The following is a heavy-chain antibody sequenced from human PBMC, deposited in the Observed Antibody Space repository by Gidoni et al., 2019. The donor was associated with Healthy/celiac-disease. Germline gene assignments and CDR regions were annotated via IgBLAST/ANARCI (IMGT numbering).Heavy chain of an antibody. CDR3: ARAKDRSPGRPYFDY. D-gene: IGHD3-10*01. V-gene: IGHV3-33*01. Sequence: QVQLVESGGGVVQPGRSLRLSCAASGFPFSSYGMHWVRQAPGKGLGWVAVIWDDGSNKYYADSVKGRFTISRDNSKNTLYLQMNSLRAEDTAVYYCARAKDRSPGRPYFDYWGQGTLVTVSS. J-gene: IGHJ4*02. CDR2: IWDDGSNK. CDR1: GFPFSSYG.